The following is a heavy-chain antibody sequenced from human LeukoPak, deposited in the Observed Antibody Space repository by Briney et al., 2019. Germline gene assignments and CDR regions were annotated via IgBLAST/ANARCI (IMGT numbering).Heavy chain of an antibody. CDR1: GFTFSSYA. CDR2: ISGSGGST. Sequence: GGSLRLSCAASGFTFSSYAMSWVRQAPGKGLEWVSAISGSGGSTYYADSVKGRFTISRDNSKNTLYLQMNSLKTEDTAVYYCTTDPGRFLEWFPSLDYWGQGTLVTVSS. CDR3: TTDPGRFLEWFPSLDY. V-gene: IGHV3-23*01. D-gene: IGHD3-3*01. J-gene: IGHJ4*02.